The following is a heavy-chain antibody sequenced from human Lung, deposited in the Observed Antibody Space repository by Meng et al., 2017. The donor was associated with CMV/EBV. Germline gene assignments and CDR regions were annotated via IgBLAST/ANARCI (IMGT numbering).Heavy chain of an antibody. V-gene: IGHV4-34*01. D-gene: IGHD6-13*01. Sequence: GSXRLXCAVYGGSFSGYYWSWIRQPPGKGLEWIGEINHSGSTNYNPSLKSRVTISVDTSKNQFSLKLSSVTAADTAVYYCARGSSSWYPKYYFDYWGQGPLVTVSS. CDR1: GGSFSGYY. CDR3: ARGSSSWYPKYYFDY. J-gene: IGHJ4*02. CDR2: INHSGST.